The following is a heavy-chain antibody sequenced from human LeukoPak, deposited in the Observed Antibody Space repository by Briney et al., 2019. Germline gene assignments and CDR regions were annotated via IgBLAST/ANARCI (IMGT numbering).Heavy chain of an antibody. Sequence: ASVKLSCKASGYTFTGYYMHWVRQAPRQGLEWMGWINPNSGGTNYAQKFQGRVPMTRDTSISTAYLELSRLRSDDTAVYYCARQQGELRYFDWLLFKGWFDPWGQGTLVTVSS. CDR1: GYTFTGYY. J-gene: IGHJ5*02. CDR3: ARQQGELRYFDWLLFKGWFDP. V-gene: IGHV1-2*02. D-gene: IGHD3-9*01. CDR2: INPNSGGT.